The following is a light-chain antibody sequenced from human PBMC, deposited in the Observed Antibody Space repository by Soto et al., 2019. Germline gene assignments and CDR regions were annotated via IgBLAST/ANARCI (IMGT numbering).Light chain of an antibody. CDR3: QQYNNWPRT. Sequence: EIVMTQSPATLSVSPGERATLSCRARQSVRSNLAWYQQKPGQAPRLLIYGASTRATGIPARFSGSGSGTEFTLTISSLQSEDFAVYYCQQYNNWPRTFGQGTKVDI. CDR1: QSVRSN. J-gene: IGKJ1*01. V-gene: IGKV3-15*01. CDR2: GAS.